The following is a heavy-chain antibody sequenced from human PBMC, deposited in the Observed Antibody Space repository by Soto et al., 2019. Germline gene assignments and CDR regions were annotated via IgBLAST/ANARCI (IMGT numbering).Heavy chain of an antibody. Sequence: SETLSLTCTVSGGSISSYYWSWIPHPPGKALVWIVYIYYSGSTNYTPSLKSRVTISVDTSKNQFSLKLSSVTAADTAVYYCASAVGASRFDYWGQGTLVTVSS. CDR2: IYYSGST. V-gene: IGHV4-59*01. D-gene: IGHD1-26*01. CDR1: GGSISSYY. CDR3: ASAVGASRFDY. J-gene: IGHJ4*02.